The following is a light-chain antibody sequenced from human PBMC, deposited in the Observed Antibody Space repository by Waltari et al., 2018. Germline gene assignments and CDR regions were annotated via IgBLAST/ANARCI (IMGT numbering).Light chain of an antibody. V-gene: IGLV3-21*01. CDR3: QVWDSSSDHDV. J-gene: IGLJ6*01. CDR1: NIGSKS. Sequence: SYELTQPRSVSVSPGQTARITCGGNNIGSKSGKGYQQKPPQAPALVIYGDSERPSGIPERFSGSNSGNTATLTISGVEAGDEADYYCQVWDSSSDHDVFGSGTKLTVL. CDR2: GDS.